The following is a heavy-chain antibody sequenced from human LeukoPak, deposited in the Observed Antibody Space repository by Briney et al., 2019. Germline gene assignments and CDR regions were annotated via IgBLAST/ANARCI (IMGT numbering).Heavy chain of an antibody. D-gene: IGHD5-18*01. J-gene: IGHJ4*02. CDR2: ISRNTGSI. Sequence: GGSVRLFCGACGFTFDDYDKQWVGQARGKGVEWGSAISRNTGSIYYAHSIIALFTISTDNANNSLYLQMNSLRTDDPAFYYCAKDSADRGYSYGLDYWGQGTLVTVSS. CDR3: AKDSADRGYSYGLDY. V-gene: IGHV3-9*01. CDR1: GFTFDDYD.